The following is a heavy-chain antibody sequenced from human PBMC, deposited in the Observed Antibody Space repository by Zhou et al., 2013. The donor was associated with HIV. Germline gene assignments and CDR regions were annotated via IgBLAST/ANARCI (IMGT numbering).Heavy chain of an antibody. CDR1: GYTFTAYY. CDR2: INPGIGST. V-gene: IGHV1-46*03. Sequence: QVQLVQSGAEMKKPGASVNISCEASGYTFTAYYIHWVRQAPGQGLEWMGLINPGIGSTYYAEKFQGRVTMTRDTSTSTVNMQLGTLTSEDTAVYYCNRGMQGWVNDAFDIWGQGTSGHRLF. J-gene: IGHJ3*02. D-gene: IGHD2-21*01. CDR3: NRGMQGWVNDAFDI.